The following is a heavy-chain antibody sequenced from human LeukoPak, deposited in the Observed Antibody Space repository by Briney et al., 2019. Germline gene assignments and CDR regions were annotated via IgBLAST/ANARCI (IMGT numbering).Heavy chain of an antibody. V-gene: IGHV3-30*02. CDR2: IRYDGSNK. CDR1: GFTFTNAW. CDR3: AKDLGVWFGVREPNWFDP. D-gene: IGHD3-10*01. Sequence: GGSLRLSCAASGFTFTNAWMSWVRQAPGKGLEWVAFIRYDGSNKYYADSVKGRFTISRDNSKNTLYLQMNSLRAEDTAVYYCAKDLGVWFGVREPNWFDPWGQGTLVTVSS. J-gene: IGHJ5*02.